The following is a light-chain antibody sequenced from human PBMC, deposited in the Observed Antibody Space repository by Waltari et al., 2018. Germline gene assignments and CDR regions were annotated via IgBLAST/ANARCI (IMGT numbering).Light chain of an antibody. CDR1: QSISNW. Sequence: DIQMTQSPSTLSASVGDTINITCRASQSISNWLALYQQKPGKAPKLLIYKAFTLETGVPSRFSGSGSGTVFTLTISSLQPDDFATYYCQQYNSYSLLTFGGGTKVEIE. CDR2: KAF. V-gene: IGKV1-5*03. CDR3: QQYNSYSLLT. J-gene: IGKJ4*01.